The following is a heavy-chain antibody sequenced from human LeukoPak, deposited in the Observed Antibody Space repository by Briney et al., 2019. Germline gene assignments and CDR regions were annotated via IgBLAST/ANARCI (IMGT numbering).Heavy chain of an antibody. CDR2: MSYDGRYK. V-gene: IGHV3-30*18. CDR1: GFTFSSYG. Sequence: GGSLRLSCAASGFTFSSYGMHWVRQAPGKGLEGVAVMSYDGRYKQYADSVKGRFTVSRDNSEKTLYLQMTSLRAEDTAVYYCAKYSSSSNYYYGMDVWGQGTTVTVSS. CDR3: AKYSSSSNYYYGMDV. J-gene: IGHJ6*02. D-gene: IGHD6-13*01.